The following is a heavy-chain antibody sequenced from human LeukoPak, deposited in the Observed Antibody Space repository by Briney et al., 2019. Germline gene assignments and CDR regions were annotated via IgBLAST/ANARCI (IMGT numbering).Heavy chain of an antibody. D-gene: IGHD3-3*01. CDR3: AREAIFGVVIIKGKWFDP. CDR1: GGTFSSYT. Sequence: SVKVSCKASGGTFSSYTISWVRQAPGQGLEWMGRIIPILGIANYAQKFQGRVTITADKSTSTAYMELSSLRSEDTAVYYCAREAIFGVVIIKGKWFDPWGQGTLVTVSS. V-gene: IGHV1-69*04. CDR2: IIPILGIA. J-gene: IGHJ5*02.